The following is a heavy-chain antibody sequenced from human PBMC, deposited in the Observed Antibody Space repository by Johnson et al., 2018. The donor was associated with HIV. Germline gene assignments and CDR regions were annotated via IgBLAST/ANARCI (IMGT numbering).Heavy chain of an antibody. J-gene: IGHJ3*02. CDR3: ASSRVGYCSRMNCYGLDI. Sequence: VQLVESGGGVVQPGRSLRLSCAASGFTFSSYAMHWVRQAPGKGLEWVAVISDDGSNKYYADSVKGRFTISSDNSKNTLYLQRNSLRAEDTAVYYCASSRVGYCSRMNCYGLDIWGQGTMVTVSS. D-gene: IGHD2-2*01. CDR2: ISDDGSNK. CDR1: GFTFSSYA. V-gene: IGHV3-30*04.